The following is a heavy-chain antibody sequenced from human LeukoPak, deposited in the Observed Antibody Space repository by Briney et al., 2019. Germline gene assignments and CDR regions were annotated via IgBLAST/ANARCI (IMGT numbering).Heavy chain of an antibody. Sequence: GGSLRLSCAASGSTFSNAWMSWVRQAPGKGLEWVDRIKSKTDGGTTDYAAPVKGRFTISRDDSKNTLYLQMNSLKTEDTAVYYCTTGGPWGQGTLVTVSS. CDR2: IKSKTDGGTT. J-gene: IGHJ5*02. CDR1: GSTFSNAW. CDR3: TTGGP. V-gene: IGHV3-15*01.